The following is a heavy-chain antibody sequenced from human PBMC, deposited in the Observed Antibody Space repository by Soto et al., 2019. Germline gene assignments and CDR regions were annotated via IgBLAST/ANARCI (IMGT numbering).Heavy chain of an antibody. V-gene: IGHV1-24*01. J-gene: IGHJ3*02. D-gene: IGHD2-8*01. CDR2: FDPEDGET. CDR3: ATAYPRYCTNGVCYTGAFDI. Sequence: ASVKVSFKVSGYTLTELSMHWVRQAPGKGLEWMGGFDPEDGETIYAQKFQGRVTMTEDTSTDTAYMELSSLRSEDTAVYYCATAYPRYCTNGVCYTGAFDIWGQGTMVTVSS. CDR1: GYTLTELS.